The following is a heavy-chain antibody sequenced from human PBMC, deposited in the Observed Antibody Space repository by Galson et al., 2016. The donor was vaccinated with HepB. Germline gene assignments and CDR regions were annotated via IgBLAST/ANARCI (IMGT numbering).Heavy chain of an antibody. CDR2: DYYGGNT. CDR3: ARGRPNYDDYDY. Sequence: SLRLSCAASGFTVSTNYMSWFRQAPGKGLEWVSVDYYGGNTYYADSVRGRFTISRDNSKNMLYLQMNSLRAEDTAVYYCARGRPNYDDYDYWGQGTLVTVSS. V-gene: IGHV3-66*01. J-gene: IGHJ4*02. CDR1: GFTVSTNY. D-gene: IGHD4-17*01.